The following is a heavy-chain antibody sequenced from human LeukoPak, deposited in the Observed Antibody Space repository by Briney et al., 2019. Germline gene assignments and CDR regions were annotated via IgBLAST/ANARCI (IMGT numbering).Heavy chain of an antibody. CDR1: GFTFSSYA. J-gene: IGHJ4*02. Sequence: GGSLRLSCAASGFTFSSYAMSWVRQAPGKGLEWVSAISGSGGSTYYADSVKGRFTIPRDNSKNTLYLQMNSLRAEDTAVYYCAKDRDCSGGTCYFTNFDYWGQGTLVTVSS. CDR2: ISGSGGST. V-gene: IGHV3-23*01. CDR3: AKDRDCSGGTCYFTNFDY. D-gene: IGHD2-15*01.